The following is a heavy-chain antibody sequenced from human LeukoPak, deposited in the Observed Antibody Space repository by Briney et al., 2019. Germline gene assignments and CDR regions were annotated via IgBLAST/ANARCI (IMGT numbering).Heavy chain of an antibody. CDR2: ISGDGGIT. V-gene: IGHV3-30*18. CDR3: AKGGEQKTFRCGMDS. Sequence: GGSLRLSCAASRFTFSSYGMHWVRQAPGKGLEWVALISGDGGITYSGTSARGRFTISRDNAESTVYLQMNSLSPEDTAVYYCAKGGEQKTFRCGMDSWGQGTLVTVSS. D-gene: IGHD2-21*01. J-gene: IGHJ4*02. CDR1: RFTFSSYG.